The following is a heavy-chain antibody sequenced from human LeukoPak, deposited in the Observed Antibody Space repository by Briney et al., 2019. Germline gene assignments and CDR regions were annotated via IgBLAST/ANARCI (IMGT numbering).Heavy chain of an antibody. CDR2: IRGSGDGT. J-gene: IGHJ1*01. CDR1: GFTFDNYA. D-gene: IGHD3-10*01. CDR3: ARAHYYGSGSYYQYFQH. V-gene: IGHV3-23*01. Sequence: GVSLRLSCIASGFTFDNYAMMWVRQAPGKGLEWVSVIRGSGDGTWSADSVRGRFTISRDNSKNTLYLQMNSLRAEDTAVYYCARAHYYGSGSYYQYFQHWGQGTLVTVSS.